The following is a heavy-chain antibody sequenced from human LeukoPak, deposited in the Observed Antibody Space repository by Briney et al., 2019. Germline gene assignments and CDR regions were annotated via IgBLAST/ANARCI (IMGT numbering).Heavy chain of an antibody. J-gene: IGHJ4*02. CDR3: ATQFQQLAPDY. D-gene: IGHD6-13*01. CDR2: ISYDGSNK. V-gene: IGHV3-30*04. Sequence: GGSLRLSCAASGVTFSSDAMHWVRQAPGKGLEWGAVISYDGSNKYYADSVKGRFTISRDNSKNTLYLQMNSLRAEDTAVYYCATQFQQLAPDYWGQGTLVTVSS. CDR1: GVTFSSDA.